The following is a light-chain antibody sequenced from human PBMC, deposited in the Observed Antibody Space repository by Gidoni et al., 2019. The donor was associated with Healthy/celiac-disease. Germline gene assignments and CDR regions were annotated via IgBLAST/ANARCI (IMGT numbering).Light chain of an antibody. CDR3: QQYNNGPPSYT. J-gene: IGKJ2*01. CDR2: GAS. Sequence: EILMTQSRTTLSVSPGERATLSCRASQRVSSNLAWYQQKPGQAPRLLIYGASTRATGIPARFSGSGSGTEFTLTISSLQSEDFAVYYCQQYNNGPPSYTFGQGTKLEIK. CDR1: QRVSSN. V-gene: IGKV3-15*01.